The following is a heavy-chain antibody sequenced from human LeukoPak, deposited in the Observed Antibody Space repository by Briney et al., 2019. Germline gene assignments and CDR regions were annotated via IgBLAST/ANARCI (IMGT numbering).Heavy chain of an antibody. CDR1: GFAFNTYA. Sequence: PGGSLRLSCAASGFAFNTYAMHWVRQAPGQGLEWVALIWHDGSHKFYSNSVRGQFTISRDNSKNTVSLQMNNLRPEDTAVYYCAREIFSSGSYPDFWGQGTLVTVSS. J-gene: IGHJ4*02. D-gene: IGHD3-10*01. V-gene: IGHV3-33*01. CDR3: AREIFSSGSYPDF. CDR2: IWHDGSHK.